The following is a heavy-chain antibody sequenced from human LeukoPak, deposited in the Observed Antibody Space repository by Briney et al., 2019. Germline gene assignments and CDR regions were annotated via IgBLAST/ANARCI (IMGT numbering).Heavy chain of an antibody. CDR3: ARDPGTYYYDRSGYAPSLYYYYMDV. J-gene: IGHJ6*03. CDR1: GFTFSSYA. D-gene: IGHD3-22*01. CDR2: ISSDGSNK. V-gene: IGHV3-30*04. Sequence: GGSQRLSCAASGFTFSSYAMHWVRQAPGKGLEWVAVISSDGSNKYDADSVKGRFTISRDNSKNTLYLQMNSLRAEDAAVYYCARDPGTYYYDRSGYAPSLYYYYMDVWGKGTTVTVSS.